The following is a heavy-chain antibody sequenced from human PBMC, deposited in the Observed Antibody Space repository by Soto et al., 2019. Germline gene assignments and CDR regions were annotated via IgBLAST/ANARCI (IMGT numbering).Heavy chain of an antibody. J-gene: IGHJ4*01. D-gene: IGHD3-22*01. V-gene: IGHV3-15*07. CDR3: TTDSHFTMILVRFDF. CDR2: IKSKTDGGTT. Sequence: GGSLRLSCAASGFTFSDAWINWVRQAPGKGLEWVGHIKSKTDGGTTDFAAPVKGRFAISRDDSKNMVYLQMNSLKTEDTAVYYCTTDSHFTMILVRFDFWGLGTLVTVSS. CDR1: GFTFSDAW.